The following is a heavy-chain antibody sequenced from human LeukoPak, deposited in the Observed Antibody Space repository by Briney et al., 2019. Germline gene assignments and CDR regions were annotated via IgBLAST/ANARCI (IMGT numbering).Heavy chain of an antibody. J-gene: IGHJ4*02. CDR2: MNPNSGNT. Sequence: SVTVSFTSSGYTFTSYDINLVRQATGQGLEGMGWMNPNSGNTGYAQKFQGRVTMTRNTSISTAYMELSRLRSEDTAVYYCARAGGYCGRISCPYYFDYWGQGSLVAVSS. V-gene: IGHV1-8*01. D-gene: IGHD2-15*01. CDR3: ARAGGYCGRISCPYYFDY. CDR1: GYTFTSYD.